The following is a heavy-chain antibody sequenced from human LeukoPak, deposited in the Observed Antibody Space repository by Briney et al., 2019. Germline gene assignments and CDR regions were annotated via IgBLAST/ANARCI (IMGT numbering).Heavy chain of an antibody. J-gene: IGHJ5*02. CDR2: INHSGST. CDR1: GGSFSGYY. CDR3: ARGGMITFGGVITRPRFDP. Sequence: PSETLSLTFAVYGGSFSGYYWSWIRQPPGKGLEWIGEINHSGSTNYNPSLKSRVTISVDTSKNQFSLKLSSVTAADTAVYYCARGGMITFGGVITRPRFDPWGQGTLVTVSS. V-gene: IGHV4-34*01. D-gene: IGHD3-16*01.